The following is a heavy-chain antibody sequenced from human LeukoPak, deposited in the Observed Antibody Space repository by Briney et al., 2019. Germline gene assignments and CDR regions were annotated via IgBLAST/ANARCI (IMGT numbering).Heavy chain of an antibody. CDR1: GFTYGDYA. J-gene: IGHJ3*02. Sequence: GGSLRLSCTASGFTYGDYAMSWFRQAPGKGREGVGFIRSKAYGGTTEYAASVKGRFTISRDDSKSIAYLQMNSLKTEDTAVYYCARGGDFGVPAPLGIDAFDIWGQGTMVTVSS. V-gene: IGHV3-49*03. CDR3: ARGGDFGVPAPLGIDAFDI. CDR2: IRSKAYGGTT. D-gene: IGHD2-2*01.